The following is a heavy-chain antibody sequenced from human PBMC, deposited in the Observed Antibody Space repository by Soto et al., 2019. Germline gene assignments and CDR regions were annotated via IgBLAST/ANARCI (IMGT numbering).Heavy chain of an antibody. CDR1: GGSISSSSYY. CDR3: ARQADYDTVDY. CDR2: IYYSGST. V-gene: IGHV4-39*01. J-gene: IGHJ4*02. Sequence: SETLSLTCTVSGGSISSSSYYWGWIRQPPGKGLEWIGSIYYSGSTYYNPSLKSRVTISVDTSKNQFSLKLSSVTAADTAVYYCARQADYDTVDYWGQGTLVTVSS. D-gene: IGHD3-22*01.